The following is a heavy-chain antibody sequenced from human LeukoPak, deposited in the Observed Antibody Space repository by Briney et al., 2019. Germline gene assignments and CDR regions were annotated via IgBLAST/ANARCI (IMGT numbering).Heavy chain of an antibody. D-gene: IGHD1-1*01. Sequence: GESLQISCQGSGYSFTSYWISWVRQMPGKGLEWMGRIDPSDSYTNYSPSFQGHVTISADKSISTAYLQWSSLKASDTAMYYCAMRYNWNDLDYWGQGTLVTVSS. CDR2: IDPSDSYT. CDR3: AMRYNWNDLDY. V-gene: IGHV5-10-1*01. J-gene: IGHJ4*02. CDR1: GYSFTSYW.